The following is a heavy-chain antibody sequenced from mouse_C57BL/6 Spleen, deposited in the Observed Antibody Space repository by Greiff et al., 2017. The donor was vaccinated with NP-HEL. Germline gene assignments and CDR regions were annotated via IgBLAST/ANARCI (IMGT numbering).Heavy chain of an antibody. D-gene: IGHD2-5*01. V-gene: IGHV2-6-1*01. CDR3: ARHEETTGYSNYGFAY. CDR1: GFSLTSYG. CDR2: IWSDGST. Sequence: VQGVESGPGLVAPSQSLSITCTVSGFSLTSYGVHWVRQPPGKGLEWLVVIWSDGSTTYNSALKSRLSISKDNSKSQVFLKMNSLQTDDTAMYYCARHEETTGYSNYGFAYWGQGTLVTVSA. J-gene: IGHJ3*01.